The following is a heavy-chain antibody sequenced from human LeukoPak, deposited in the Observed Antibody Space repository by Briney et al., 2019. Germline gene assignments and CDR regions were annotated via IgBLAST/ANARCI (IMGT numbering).Heavy chain of an antibody. V-gene: IGHV1-18*01. Sequence: ASVKVSCKASGYTFTSYGISWVRQAPGQGLEWMGWISAYNGNANYAQKLQGRVTMTTDTSTSTAYMELRSLRSDDTAVYYCASTPKVPAAINYYYYMDVWGKGTTVTVSS. J-gene: IGHJ6*03. D-gene: IGHD2-2*02. CDR2: ISAYNGNA. CDR1: GYTFTSYG. CDR3: ASTPKVPAAINYYYYMDV.